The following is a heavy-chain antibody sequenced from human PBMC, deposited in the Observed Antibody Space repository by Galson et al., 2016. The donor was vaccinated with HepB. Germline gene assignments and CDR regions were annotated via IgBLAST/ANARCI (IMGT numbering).Heavy chain of an antibody. Sequence: SLRLSCASSRFTLSDHYMDWVRQAPGKGLEWVGRSTNKANNYTTEYTASVKGRFAISRDDSKNLLYLQMNSLKIEDTAVYYCTRGRQLGNWGQGTLVTVSS. CDR3: TRGRQLGN. V-gene: IGHV3-72*01. CDR1: RFTLSDHY. D-gene: IGHD1-1*01. CDR2: STNKANNYTT. J-gene: IGHJ4*02.